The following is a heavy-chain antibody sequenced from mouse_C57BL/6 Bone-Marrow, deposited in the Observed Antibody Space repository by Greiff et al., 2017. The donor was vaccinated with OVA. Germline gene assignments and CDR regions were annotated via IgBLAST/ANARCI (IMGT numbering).Heavy chain of an antibody. J-gene: IGHJ2*01. CDR1: GYSITNGNHW. D-gene: IGHD1-1*01. CDR2: ISSSGST. Sequence: EVQLVESGPALVKPSQTVSLTCTVTGYSITNGNHWWNWIRQVSGSKLEWIGYISSSGSTDSNPSLKSRISITRDTSKNQLFLQLNSVTTEDIATYYGARAPYYYGSSQYYFDYWGQGTTLTVSS. V-gene: IGHV3-4*01. CDR3: ARAPYYYGSSQYYFDY.